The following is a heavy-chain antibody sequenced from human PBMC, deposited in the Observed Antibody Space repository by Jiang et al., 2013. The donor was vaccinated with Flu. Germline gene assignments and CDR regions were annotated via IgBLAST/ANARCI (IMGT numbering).Heavy chain of an antibody. J-gene: IGHJ6*02. Sequence: RLSCTASGFSFHSYAMNWVRQAPGKGLEWVSVITDSGGFTYYSDSVKGRFTISRDNSKDTLYLQMSSLKAEDSAVYYCTSSFTVMQGSLQWGQGTTVTVSS. V-gene: IGHV3-23*01. D-gene: IGHD3-22*01. CDR3: TSSFTVMQGSLQ. CDR1: GFSFHSYA. CDR2: ITDSGGFT.